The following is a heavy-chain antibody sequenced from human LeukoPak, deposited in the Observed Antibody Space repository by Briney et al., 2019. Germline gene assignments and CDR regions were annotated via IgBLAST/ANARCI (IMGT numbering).Heavy chain of an antibody. Sequence: GGSLRLSCAASGFTFSSYAMSWVRQAPGKGLEWVSTVSGGGGTTYYADSVKGRFTISRDNSKNTLYLQMNSLRAEDTAVYYCAKDDFLWFGELLYPGFDYWGQGTLVTVSS. CDR1: GFTFSSYA. V-gene: IGHV3-23*01. CDR3: AKDDFLWFGELLYPGFDY. CDR2: VSGGGGTT. D-gene: IGHD3-10*01. J-gene: IGHJ4*02.